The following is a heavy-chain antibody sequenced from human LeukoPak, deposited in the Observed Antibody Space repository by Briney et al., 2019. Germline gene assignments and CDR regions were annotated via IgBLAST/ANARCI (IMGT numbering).Heavy chain of an antibody. J-gene: IGHJ4*02. CDR2: IFYNGRT. CDR1: GGSISSGDYY. Sequence: PSQTLSLTCTVSGGSISSGDYYWSWIRQPPGKGLEWIGYIFYNGRTYYNPSLKSRVTISADTSKNQYSLKLSSVTAADTAVYYCSRDQTAAAWFLDYWGQGTLVTVSS. CDR3: SRDQTAAAWFLDY. D-gene: IGHD6-13*01. V-gene: IGHV4-30-4*08.